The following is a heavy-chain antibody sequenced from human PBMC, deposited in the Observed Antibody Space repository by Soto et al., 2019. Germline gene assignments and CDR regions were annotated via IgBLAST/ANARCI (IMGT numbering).Heavy chain of an antibody. CDR1: GGTFSSYA. D-gene: IGHD6-6*01. CDR2: IIPIFGTA. J-gene: IGHJ6*02. CDR3: ASKNQYSSSYYYGMDG. V-gene: IGHV1-69*06. Sequence: QVQLVQSGAEVKKPGSSVKVSCKASGGTFSSYAISWVRQAPGQGLEWMGGIIPIFGTANYAQKFQGRVTITADKSTSTAYMELSSLRSEDTAVYYCASKNQYSSSYYYGMDGWGQGTTVTVSS.